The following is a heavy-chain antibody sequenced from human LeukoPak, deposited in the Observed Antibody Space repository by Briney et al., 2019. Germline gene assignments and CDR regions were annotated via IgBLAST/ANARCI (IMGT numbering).Heavy chain of an antibody. CDR1: GFTFSTYA. V-gene: IGHV3-23*01. Sequence: GGSLRLSCAASGFTFSTYAMSWVRQAPGKGLEWVSAISTGGDTIYYADSVKGRFTVSRDNSKNTVYVEMNSLRAGDTAMYYCARGPYYGSGSHFSYYGMDVWGQGTTVTVSS. J-gene: IGHJ6*02. CDR3: ARGPYYGSGSHFSYYGMDV. CDR2: ISTGGDTI. D-gene: IGHD3-10*01.